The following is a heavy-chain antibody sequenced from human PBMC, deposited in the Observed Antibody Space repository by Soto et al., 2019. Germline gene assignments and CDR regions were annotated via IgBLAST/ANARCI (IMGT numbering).Heavy chain of an antibody. CDR3: ARDGGVVITSIYYGMDV. CDR1: GFTFSSYG. V-gene: IGHV3-33*01. CDR2: IWYDGSNK. J-gene: IGHJ6*02. D-gene: IGHD3-3*01. Sequence: RLSCASSGFTFSSYGMHWVLQAPVKGLEWVAVIWYDGSNKYYADSVKGRFTISRDNSKNTLYLQMNSLRAEDTAVYYCARDGGVVITSIYYGMDVWGQGTTVTVSS.